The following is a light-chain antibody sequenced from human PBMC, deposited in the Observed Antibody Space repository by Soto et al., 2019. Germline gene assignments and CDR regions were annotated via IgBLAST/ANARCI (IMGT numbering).Light chain of an antibody. CDR1: ESLLHRNGNTL. J-gene: IGKJ1*01. CDR3: MQGLQTPRT. CDR2: LVS. V-gene: IGKV2-28*01. Sequence: DIVLPQSPLSLTVTPGEAASISCTSSESLLHRNGNTLLDWYLQTPGQSPQLLISLVSRRASGVPDRFSGGGSGTDFTLKISRVEAEDVGVYYCMQGLQTPRTFGQGTKVEIK.